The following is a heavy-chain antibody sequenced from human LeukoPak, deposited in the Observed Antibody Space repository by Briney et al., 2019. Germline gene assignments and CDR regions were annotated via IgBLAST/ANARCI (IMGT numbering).Heavy chain of an antibody. J-gene: IGHJ6*03. V-gene: IGHV3-23*01. CDR2: ISGSGGST. Sequence: GGSLRLSCAASGFTFSNYAMTWVRQAPGKGLEWVSGISGSGGSTFYADSVQGRFTISRDNSKNSLYLQMDSLRAEDTTTFYCAKAGCNVASCPHYYYYYMDVWGKGTTVTVSS. CDR3: AKAGCNVASCPHYYYYYMDV. D-gene: IGHD2-2*01. CDR1: GFTFSNYA.